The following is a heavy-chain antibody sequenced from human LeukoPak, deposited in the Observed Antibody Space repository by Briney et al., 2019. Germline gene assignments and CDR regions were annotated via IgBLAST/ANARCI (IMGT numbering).Heavy chain of an antibody. CDR3: ASDGEYCSSTSCYGE. CDR2: IRYDGSNK. V-gene: IGHV3-30*02. J-gene: IGHJ4*02. CDR1: GFTFSSYG. Sequence: GGSLRLSCAASGFTFSSYGMHWVRQAPGKGLEWVAFIRYDGSNKYYADSVKGRFTISRDNSKNTLYLQMNSLRAEDAAVYYCASDGEYCSSTSCYGEWGQGTLVTVSS. D-gene: IGHD2-2*01.